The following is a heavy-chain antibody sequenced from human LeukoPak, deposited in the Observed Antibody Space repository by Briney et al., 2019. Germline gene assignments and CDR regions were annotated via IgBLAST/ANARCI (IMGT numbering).Heavy chain of an antibody. D-gene: IGHD2-15*01. CDR1: VGSISSGDYY. V-gene: IGHV4-30-4*08. CDR3: ARELRYCSGGSCYDYYYYYYMDV. Sequence: SETLSLTCTVSVGSISSGDYYWSWIRQPPGKGLEWIGYIYYSGSTYYNPSLKSRVTISVDTSKNQFSLKLSSVTAADTAVYYCARELRYCSGGSCYDYYYYYYMDVWGKGTTVTVSS. CDR2: IYYSGST. J-gene: IGHJ6*03.